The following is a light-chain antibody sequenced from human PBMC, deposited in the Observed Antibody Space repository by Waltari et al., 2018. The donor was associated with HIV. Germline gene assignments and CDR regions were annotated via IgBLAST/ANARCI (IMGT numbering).Light chain of an antibody. Sequence: QSALPQPRPASGSPGQSVPLSCPGPSSDVGGYNYVSWYQQHPGKAPKLMIYDVSKRPSGVPDRFSGSKSGNTASLTISGLQAEDEADYYCCSYAGSYTWVFGGGTKLTVL. CDR3: CSYAGSYTWV. V-gene: IGLV2-11*01. CDR1: SSDVGGYNY. CDR2: DVS. J-gene: IGLJ3*02.